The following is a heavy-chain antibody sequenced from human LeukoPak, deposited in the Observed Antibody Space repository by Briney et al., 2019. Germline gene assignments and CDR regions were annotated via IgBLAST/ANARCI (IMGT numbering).Heavy chain of an antibody. CDR1: GFSISKNYY. Sequence: SETLSLTCTVSGFSISKNYYRGWIRQPPGKGLEWIGHIYHSGSTYYNPSLNSRLTISVDTSKNQFSLKLSSVTAADTAVYYCAGGWYFDYWGQGTLVTVSS. V-gene: IGHV4-38-2*02. CDR2: IYHSGST. CDR3: AGGWYFDY. J-gene: IGHJ4*02. D-gene: IGHD2-15*01.